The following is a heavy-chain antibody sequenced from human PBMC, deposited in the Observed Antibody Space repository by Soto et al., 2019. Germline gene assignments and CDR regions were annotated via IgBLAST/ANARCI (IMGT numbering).Heavy chain of an antibody. V-gene: IGHV1-18*01. J-gene: IGHJ4*01. CDR1: GFTFTHFG. CDR3: ARGSSGMSY. Sequence: QAQLIQSGAEVKKPGASVKVSCRASGFTFTHFGISWVRQAPGQSFEWMGWINPDTGFTKDAEKFEGRITVTSDTSTNTCYMELRSLTSDDTPLYYCARGSSGMSYWGHGTLVTVSS. CDR2: INPDTGFT. D-gene: IGHD6-19*01.